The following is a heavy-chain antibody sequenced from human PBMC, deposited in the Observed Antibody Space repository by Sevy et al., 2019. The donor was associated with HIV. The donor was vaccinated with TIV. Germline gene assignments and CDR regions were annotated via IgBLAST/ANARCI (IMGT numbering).Heavy chain of an antibody. D-gene: IGHD6-19*01. V-gene: IGHV1-2*06. Sequence: APVKVSCKASGYTFTGYYMHWVRQAPGQGLEWMGRINPNSGGTNYAQKFQGRVTMTRDTSISTAYMELSRLRSDDTAVYYCARERGAIAVALYYYYGMDVWGQGTTVTVSS. CDR1: GYTFTGYY. CDR3: ARERGAIAVALYYYYGMDV. CDR2: INPNSGGT. J-gene: IGHJ6*02.